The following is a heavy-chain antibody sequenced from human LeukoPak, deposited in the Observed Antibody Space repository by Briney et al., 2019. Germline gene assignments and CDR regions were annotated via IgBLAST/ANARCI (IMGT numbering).Heavy chain of an antibody. CDR3: ARRGGSTVTTRFDP. D-gene: IGHD4-17*01. Sequence: SETLSLTCAVSGGSISSGGYSWSWIRQPPGKGLVWIGFIYHSGSTYYNPSLKSRVTISVDRSKNQFSLKLSSVTAADTAVYYCARRGGSTVTTRFDPWGQGTLVTVSS. J-gene: IGHJ5*02. V-gene: IGHV4-30-2*01. CDR2: IYHSGST. CDR1: GGSISSGGYS.